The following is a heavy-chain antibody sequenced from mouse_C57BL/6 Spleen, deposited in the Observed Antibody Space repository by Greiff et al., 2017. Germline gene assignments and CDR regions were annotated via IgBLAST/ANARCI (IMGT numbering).Heavy chain of an antibody. CDR1: GYTFTSYW. D-gene: IGHD1-1*01. CDR3: AAKNYYGGRGYYFDY. J-gene: IGHJ2*01. CDR2: IYPGSGST. V-gene: IGHV1-55*01. Sequence: QVQLQQPGAELVKPGASVKMSCKASGYTFTSYWITWVKQRPGQGLEWIGDIYPGSGSTNYNEKFKSKATLTVDTSSSTAYMQLSSLTSEDSAVYYCAAKNYYGGRGYYFDYWGQGTTLTVSS.